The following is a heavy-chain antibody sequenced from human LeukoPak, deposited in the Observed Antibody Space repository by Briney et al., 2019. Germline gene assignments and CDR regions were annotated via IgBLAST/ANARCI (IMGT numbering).Heavy chain of an antibody. CDR3: ARDSGYRDY. CDR1: GFSFSSCW. CDR2: MRPDGSEK. Sequence: GGSLRLSCAASGFSFSSCWMSWVRQAPGKGLEWVANMRPDGSEKYYVDSVEGRFIISRDNAKNSLYLQMNSLRVEDTAVYYCARDSGYRDYWGQGTAVTVSS. V-gene: IGHV3-7*03. D-gene: IGHD3-9*01. J-gene: IGHJ4*02.